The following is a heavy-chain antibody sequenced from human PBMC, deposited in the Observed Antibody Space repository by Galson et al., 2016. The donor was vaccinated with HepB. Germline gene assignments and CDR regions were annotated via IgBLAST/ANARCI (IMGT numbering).Heavy chain of an antibody. Sequence: SETLSLTCAVSGASIIGGLYYWVWVRQPPGMGLEWIASIHSSSPPYSNPSLNSRVTMSLDTSKNHFSLNLNSVTAADTAVYYCARQLATRGEWSFDYWGQGTLVTVSS. CDR1: GASIIGGLYY. J-gene: IGHJ4*02. CDR3: ARQLATRGEWSFDY. D-gene: IGHD3-16*01. CDR2: IHSSSPP. V-gene: IGHV4-39*01.